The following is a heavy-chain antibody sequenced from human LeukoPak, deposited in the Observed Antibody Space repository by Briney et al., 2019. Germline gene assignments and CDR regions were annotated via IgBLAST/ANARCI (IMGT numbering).Heavy chain of an antibody. J-gene: IGHJ4*02. V-gene: IGHV3-15*01. CDR3: TTDRFD. CDR1: GFTFSRYS. Sequence: GGSLRLSCAASGFTFSRYSMNWVRQAPGKGLEWVGRIKSKTDGGTIDYTAPVKGRFTISRHESEDTLFLQMNSLRTEDTAVYYCTTDRFDWGQGTLVTVSS. CDR2: IKSKTDGGTI.